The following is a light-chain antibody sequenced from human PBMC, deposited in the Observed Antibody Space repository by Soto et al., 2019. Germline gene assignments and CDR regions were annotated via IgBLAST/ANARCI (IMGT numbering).Light chain of an antibody. J-gene: IGKJ1*01. CDR1: QSISNW. V-gene: IGKV1-5*01. CDR3: QQYNSYWT. Sequence: DIQMTQSPSTLPASLGERVTITCRASQSISNWLAWYQQKPGKAPKLLIYDASSLESGVPSRFSGSGSGTEFTLTIRSLQPDDFATYYCQQYNSYWTFGQGTKVDI. CDR2: DAS.